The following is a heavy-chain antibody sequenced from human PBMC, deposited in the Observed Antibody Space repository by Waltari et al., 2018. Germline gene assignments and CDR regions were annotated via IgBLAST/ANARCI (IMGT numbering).Heavy chain of an antibody. J-gene: IGHJ3*02. V-gene: IGHV4-39*01. Sequence: QLQLQESGPGLVKPSETLSLTCTVSGGSISSSSYYWGWIRQPPGKGLEWIGSIYYSGSTYYNPSLKSRVTISVDTSKNQFSLKLSSVTAADTAVYYCATGDSSGWYRRGDAFDIWGQGTMVTVSS. D-gene: IGHD6-19*01. CDR2: IYYSGST. CDR1: GGSISSSSYY. CDR3: ATGDSSGWYRRGDAFDI.